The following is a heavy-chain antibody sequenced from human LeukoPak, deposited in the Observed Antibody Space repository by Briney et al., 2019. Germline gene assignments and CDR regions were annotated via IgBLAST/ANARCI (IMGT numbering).Heavy chain of an antibody. Sequence: PSETLSLTCAVYGGSFSGYYWNWIRQPPGKGLEWIGEINNSGSTNYNPSLKSRVTISRDTSKNQFSLKLSSVTAADTAVYYCARGWLGSGLDYWGQGTLVTVSS. CDR3: ARGWLGSGLDY. V-gene: IGHV4-34*01. J-gene: IGHJ4*02. D-gene: IGHD6-19*01. CDR2: INNSGST. CDR1: GGSFSGYY.